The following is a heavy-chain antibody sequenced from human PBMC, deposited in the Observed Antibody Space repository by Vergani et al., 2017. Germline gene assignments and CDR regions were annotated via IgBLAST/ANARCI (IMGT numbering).Heavy chain of an antibody. D-gene: IGHD2-15*01. Sequence: QVQLVHSGAEVKKPGSSVKVSCKASGGTFSSYTISWVRQAPGQGLEWMGRIITSLGISNYAQKFKGRVTFTADKSTSTAYMDLSSLRSEDTAVYYCAVPSGGSRLSCFYYYGMDVWGQGATVTVSS. CDR1: GGTFSSYT. J-gene: IGHJ6*02. CDR3: AVPSGGSRLSCFYYYGMDV. CDR2: IITSLGIS. V-gene: IGHV1-69*02.